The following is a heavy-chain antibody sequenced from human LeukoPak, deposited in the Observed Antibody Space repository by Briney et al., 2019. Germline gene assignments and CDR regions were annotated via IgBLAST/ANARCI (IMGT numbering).Heavy chain of an antibody. D-gene: IGHD3-22*01. CDR1: GGSISSSSYY. CDR2: IYYSGST. Sequence: SETLSLTRTVSGGSISSSSYYWGWIRQPPGKGLEWIGRIYYSGSTYYNPSLKIRVTISVDTSKNQFSLNLSSVTAADTAVYYCARLYYDSSGYYQICYFDYWGQGTLVTVSS. CDR3: ARLYYDSSGYYQICYFDY. J-gene: IGHJ4*02. V-gene: IGHV4-39*01.